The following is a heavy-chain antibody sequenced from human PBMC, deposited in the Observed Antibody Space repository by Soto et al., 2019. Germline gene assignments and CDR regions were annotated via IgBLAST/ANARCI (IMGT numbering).Heavy chain of an antibody. CDR1: GYTFTSYA. V-gene: IGHV1-3*01. CDR3: AAGYSSGWYMYDALDI. CDR2: INAGNGNT. D-gene: IGHD6-19*01. Sequence: ASVKVSCKASGYTFTSYAMHWVRQAPGQRLEWMGWINAGNGNTKYSQKFQGRVTITRDTSASTAYMELSSLRSEDTAVYYCAAGYSSGWYMYDALDIWGQGTMVTVSS. J-gene: IGHJ3*02.